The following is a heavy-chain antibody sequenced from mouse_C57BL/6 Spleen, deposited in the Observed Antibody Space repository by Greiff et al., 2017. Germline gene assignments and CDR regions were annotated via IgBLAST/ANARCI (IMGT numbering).Heavy chain of an antibody. CDR1: GYTFTDYN. Sequence: EVKLQESGPELVKPGASVKIPCKASGYTFTDYNMDWVKQSHGKSLEWIGDINPNNGGTIYNQKFKGKATLTVDKSSSTAYMELRSLTSEDTAVYYCARRNWVFDYWGQGTTLTVSS. V-gene: IGHV1-18*01. J-gene: IGHJ2*01. CDR3: ARRNWVFDY. D-gene: IGHD4-1*01. CDR2: INPNNGGT.